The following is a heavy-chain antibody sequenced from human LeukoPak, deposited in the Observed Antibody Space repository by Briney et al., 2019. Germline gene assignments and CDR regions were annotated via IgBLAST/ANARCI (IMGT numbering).Heavy chain of an antibody. CDR1: GFTFSSYG. J-gene: IGHJ6*03. Sequence: GGTLRLSCAASGFTFSSYGMSWVRQAPGKGLEWVSAISGSGGSTYYADSVKGRFTISRDNSKNTLYLQMNSLRAEDTAVYYCAKNGDRGAYCSGGSCYPYYYYYMDVWGKGTTVTISS. CDR3: AKNGDRGAYCSGGSCYPYYYYYMDV. V-gene: IGHV3-23*01. D-gene: IGHD2-15*01. CDR2: ISGSGGST.